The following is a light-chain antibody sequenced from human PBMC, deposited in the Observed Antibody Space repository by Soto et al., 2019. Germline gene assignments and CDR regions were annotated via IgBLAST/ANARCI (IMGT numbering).Light chain of an antibody. Sequence: EIVLTQSPATLSVSAGESATLSCRASQSVTDNLAWYQHIPGQAPRLLIFAASARATGIPARFSGSGSGTEFTLTISSLQSEDFAVYYCQQYNDWPRTFGQGTKVEIK. CDR3: QQYNDWPRT. CDR1: QSVTDN. V-gene: IGKV3-15*01. CDR2: AAS. J-gene: IGKJ1*01.